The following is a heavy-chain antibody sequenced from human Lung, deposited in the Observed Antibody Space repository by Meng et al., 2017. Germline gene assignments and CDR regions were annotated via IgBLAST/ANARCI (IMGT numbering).Heavy chain of an antibody. CDR1: GGSFSDYY. J-gene: IGHJ4*02. V-gene: IGHV4-34*01. D-gene: IGHD4-11*01. CDR2: INHSGST. Sequence: QVQLQQWGGGLLKPSETLSLTCVVSGGSFSDYYWSWIRQPPGKGLELIGEINHSGSTNYNPSLESRATISVDTSQNNLSLKLSSVTAADSAVYYCARGPTTMAHDFDYWGQGTLVTVSS. CDR3: ARGPTTMAHDFDY.